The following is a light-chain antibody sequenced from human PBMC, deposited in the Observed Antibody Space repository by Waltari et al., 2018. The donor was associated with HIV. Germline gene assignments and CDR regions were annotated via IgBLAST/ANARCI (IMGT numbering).Light chain of an antibody. CDR2: KDT. V-gene: IGLV3-25*03. J-gene: IGLJ2*01. CDR3: QSAGGGETYR. Sequence: SSDLTHPPSVSVSPGHTASSRCPVDALSHEYTFWLQQKPGQAPHLLIYKDTERASGIPVRFSGSTSGRIVTLTIYDVEPDDEADYYCQSAGGGETYRFGGGTKLTVL. CDR1: ALSHEY.